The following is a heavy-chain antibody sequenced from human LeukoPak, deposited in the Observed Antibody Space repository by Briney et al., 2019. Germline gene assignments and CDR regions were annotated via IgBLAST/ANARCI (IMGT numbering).Heavy chain of an antibody. J-gene: IGHJ4*02. CDR1: GGSFSGYY. CDR2: INHSGST. V-gene: IGHV4-34*01. Sequence: PSETLSLTCAVYGGSFSGYYWSWIRQPPGKGLEWIGEINHSGSTNYNPSLKSRVTISVDTSKSQFSLRLSSVTAADTAVYYCARGTWNCSGGSCYSSFDYWGQGTLVTVSS. CDR3: ARGTWNCSGGSCYSSFDY. D-gene: IGHD2-15*01.